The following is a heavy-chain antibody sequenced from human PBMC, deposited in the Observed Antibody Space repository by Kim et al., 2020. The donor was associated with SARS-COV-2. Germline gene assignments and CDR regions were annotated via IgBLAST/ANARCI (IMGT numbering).Heavy chain of an antibody. V-gene: IGHV4-39*01. CDR2: IYYSGST. Sequence: SETLSLTCTVSGGSISSSSYYWGWIRQPPGKGLECIGSIYYSGSTYYNPSLKSRVTISVDTSKNQFSLKLSSVTAADTAVYYCARHGVLVYAIWFDPWGQGTLVTVSS. D-gene: IGHD2-8*01. CDR1: GGSISSSSYY. J-gene: IGHJ5*02. CDR3: ARHGVLVYAIWFDP.